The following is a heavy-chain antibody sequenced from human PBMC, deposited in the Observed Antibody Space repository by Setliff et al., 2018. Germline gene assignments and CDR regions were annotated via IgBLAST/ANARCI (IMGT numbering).Heavy chain of an antibody. CDR3: LRLVRYCSRTSCQRTSGEEV. J-gene: IGHJ4*02. CDR1: GYTFSNYG. V-gene: IGHV1-18*01. D-gene: IGHD2-8*01. Sequence: ASVKVSCKASGYTFSNYGVTWVRQAPGQGLEWMGWVTIYNGNTKYAQNLQGRLTLTTDISTSTAYMELGSLTTDDTAVYYCLRLVRYCSRTSCQRTSGEEVWGQGTLVTV. CDR2: VTIYNGNT.